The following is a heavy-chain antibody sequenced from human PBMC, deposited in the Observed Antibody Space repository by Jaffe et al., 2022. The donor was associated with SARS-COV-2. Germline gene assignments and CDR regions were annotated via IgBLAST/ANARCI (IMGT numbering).Heavy chain of an antibody. V-gene: IGHV1-3*01. D-gene: IGHD3-22*01. CDR2: INVGNGDT. CDR1: GYPFINYP. Sequence: QVQLVQSGAEVKKAGASVKVSCKASGYPFINYPMHWVRQAPGQRLEWMGWINVGNGDTKYSQKFQGRVTITRDTSASTAYMELSSLRFEDTAVYYCARVTYYYDSSGDSLGFWGQGTQVTVSS. J-gene: IGHJ4*02. CDR3: ARVTYYYDSSGDSLGF.